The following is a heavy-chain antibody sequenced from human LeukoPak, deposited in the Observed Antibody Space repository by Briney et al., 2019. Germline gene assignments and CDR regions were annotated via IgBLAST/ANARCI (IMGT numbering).Heavy chain of an antibody. Sequence: SVKVSCKASGGTFSSYAISWVRQAPGQGLEWMGGIIPIFGTANYAQKFQGRVTITADESTSTAYMELSSLRSEDTAVYYCARGSITMVRGDPVGRYYFDYWGQGTLVTVSS. CDR1: GGTFSSYA. CDR3: ARGSITMVRGDPVGRYYFDY. J-gene: IGHJ4*02. CDR2: IIPIFGTA. D-gene: IGHD3-10*01. V-gene: IGHV1-69*01.